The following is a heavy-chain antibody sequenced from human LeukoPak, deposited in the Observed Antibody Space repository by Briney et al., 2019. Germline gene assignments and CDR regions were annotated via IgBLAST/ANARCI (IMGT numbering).Heavy chain of an antibody. CDR2: IYHSGST. CDR3: ARAAFVWFGELTYYFDY. Sequence: PSETLSLTCAVSGGSISSGGYSWSWIRQPPGKGLEWIGYIYHSGSTYYNPSLKSRVTISVDRSKNQFSLKLSSVTAADTAVYYCARAAFVWFGELTYYFDYWGQGTLVTVSS. D-gene: IGHD3-10*01. J-gene: IGHJ4*02. CDR1: GGSISSGGYS. V-gene: IGHV4-30-2*01.